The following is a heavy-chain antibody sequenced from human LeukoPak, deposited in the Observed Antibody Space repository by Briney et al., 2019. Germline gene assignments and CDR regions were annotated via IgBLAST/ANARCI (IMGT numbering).Heavy chain of an antibody. Sequence: PGGSLRLSCAASGFSFSDSGIHWVRQAPGKGLEWVSFIQSDGSEIFYADSVKGRFTISRDNSKNTVFLQMNSLRAEDTVVYYCAKEIKLMPFDCWGQGALVADTS. CDR3: AKEIKLMPFDC. CDR1: GFSFSDSG. V-gene: IGHV3-30*02. J-gene: IGHJ4*02. D-gene: IGHD2-2*01. CDR2: IQSDGSEI.